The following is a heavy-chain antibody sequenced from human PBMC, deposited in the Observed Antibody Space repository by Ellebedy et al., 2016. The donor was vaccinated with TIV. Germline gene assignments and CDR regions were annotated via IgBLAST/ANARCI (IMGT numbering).Heavy chain of an antibody. D-gene: IGHD6-19*01. CDR1: GFTVTTNY. Sequence: PGGSLRLSCAASGFTVTTNYMNWVRQAPGKGLMWVSRIDTDGSTTNYADSVKGRFTISRDNAKKTLYLQMNSLRDEDTAVYYCASSPHSSDSYWGQGTLVTVSS. CDR3: ASSPHSSDSY. J-gene: IGHJ4*02. CDR2: IDTDGSTT. V-gene: IGHV3-74*01.